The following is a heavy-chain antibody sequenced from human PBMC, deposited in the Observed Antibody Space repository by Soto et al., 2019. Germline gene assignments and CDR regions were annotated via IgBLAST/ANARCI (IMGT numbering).Heavy chain of an antibody. J-gene: IGHJ5*02. Sequence: SETLSLTCTVSGGSISSGDYYWSWIRQPPGKGLEWIGYIYYSGSTYYNPSLKSRVTISVDTSKNQFSLKLSSVTAADTAMYYCARALVGGSTTNWFDPWGQGTLVTVSS. V-gene: IGHV4-30-4*01. CDR3: ARALVGGSTTNWFDP. CDR1: GGSISSGDYY. CDR2: IYYSGST. D-gene: IGHD2-15*01.